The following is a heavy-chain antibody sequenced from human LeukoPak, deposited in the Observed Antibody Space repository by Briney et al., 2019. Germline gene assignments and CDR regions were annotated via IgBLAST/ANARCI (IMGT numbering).Heavy chain of an antibody. Sequence: GGSLRLSCAASGFTFSSYAMSWVRQAPGKGLEWVSAISGSGGSTYYADSVKGRFTISRDNSKNTLHLQMNSLRAEDTAVYYCTRRAVTTAYYYGMDVWGQGTTVTVSS. CDR3: TRRAVTTAYYYGMDV. J-gene: IGHJ6*02. V-gene: IGHV3-23*01. CDR2: ISGSGGST. D-gene: IGHD4-11*01. CDR1: GFTFSSYA.